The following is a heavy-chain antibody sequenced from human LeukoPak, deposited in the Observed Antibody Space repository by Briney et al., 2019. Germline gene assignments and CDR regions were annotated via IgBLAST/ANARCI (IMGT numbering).Heavy chain of an antibody. Sequence: PGGSLRLSCTASGFTFGDYAMSWVRQAPGKGLEWVGFIRSKAYGGTTEYAASVKGRFTISRDNSKNTLYLQMDSLRAEDTAVYYCARGGRGGRLLHSPYYYFDYWGQGTLVTVSS. D-gene: IGHD2-21*02. CDR1: GFTFGDYA. J-gene: IGHJ4*02. CDR3: ARGGRGGRLLHSPYYYFDY. V-gene: IGHV3-49*04. CDR2: IRSKAYGGTT.